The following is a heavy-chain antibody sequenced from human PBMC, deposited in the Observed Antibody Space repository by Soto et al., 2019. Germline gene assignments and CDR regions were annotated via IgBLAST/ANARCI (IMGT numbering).Heavy chain of an antibody. J-gene: IGHJ4*02. Sequence: QVQLQESGPGLVKPSETLSLTCTVSGGSISGYYWNWFRQPAGKRPEWIGRVHSSGTTNYHPSLRSRVTMSVDTSKNQFSLKMNSVTAADTAVYYCARISGGPICWGRGTLVTVSS. V-gene: IGHV4-4*07. CDR2: VHSSGTT. CDR3: ARISGGPIC. D-gene: IGHD3-10*01. CDR1: GGSISGYY.